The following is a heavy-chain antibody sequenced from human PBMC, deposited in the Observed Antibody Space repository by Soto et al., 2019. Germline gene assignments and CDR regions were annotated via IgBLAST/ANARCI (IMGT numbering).Heavy chain of an antibody. Sequence: GVSLRLSCAASGFTFSSYSMNWVRQAPGKGLEWVSYISSSSSTIYYADSVKGRFTISRDNAKNSLYLQMNSLRAEDTAVYYCARDKLRDEQSTHNDYWGQGTLDTVSS. CDR1: GFTFSSYS. J-gene: IGHJ4*02. D-gene: IGHD2-21*01. V-gene: IGHV3-48*01. CDR3: ARDKLRDEQSTHNDY. CDR2: ISSSSSTI.